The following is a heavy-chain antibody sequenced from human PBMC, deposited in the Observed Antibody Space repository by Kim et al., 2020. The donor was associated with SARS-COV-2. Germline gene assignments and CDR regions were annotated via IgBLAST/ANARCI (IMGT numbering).Heavy chain of an antibody. CDR3: AREAGYSFGIRYYCYMHV. Sequence: ASVKVSCKASGYTFTSHGISWVRQAPGQGLEWMGYISDYNSNTIYAQKFQDRLTMTTDTSTSTDNMELRSLRSNDTAVYYCAREAGYSFGIRYYCYMHVWGKGSTVTVS. D-gene: IGHD5-18*01. J-gene: IGHJ6*03. CDR1: GYTFTSHG. CDR2: ISDYNSNT. V-gene: IGHV1-18*01.